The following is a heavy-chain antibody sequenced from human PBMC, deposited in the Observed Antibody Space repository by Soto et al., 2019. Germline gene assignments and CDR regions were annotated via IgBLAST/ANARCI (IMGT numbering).Heavy chain of an antibody. V-gene: IGHV3-21*01. CDR1: GFTFSSYS. CDR2: ISSSSSYI. D-gene: IGHD6-19*01. Sequence: PGGSLRLSCAASGFTFSSYSMNWVRQAPGKGLEWVSSISSSSSYIYYADSVKGRFTISRDNAKNSLYLQMNSLRAEDTAVYYCARGLSGYSSGWYPEYFQHWGQGTLVTVYS. CDR3: ARGLSGYSSGWYPEYFQH. J-gene: IGHJ1*01.